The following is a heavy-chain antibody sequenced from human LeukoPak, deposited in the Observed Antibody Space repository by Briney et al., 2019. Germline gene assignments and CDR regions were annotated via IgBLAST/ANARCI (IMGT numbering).Heavy chain of an antibody. CDR2: INPSGGST. CDR3: ASGMIVAYYFDY. J-gene: IGHJ4*02. V-gene: IGHV1-46*01. D-gene: IGHD3-22*01. CDR1: GYTFTSYY. Sequence: ASVKVSCKASGYTFTSYYMHWVRQAPGQGLEWMGIINPSGGSTSYAQKFQGRVTITADKSTSTAYMELSSLRSEDTAVYYCASGMIVAYYFDYWGQGTLVTVSS.